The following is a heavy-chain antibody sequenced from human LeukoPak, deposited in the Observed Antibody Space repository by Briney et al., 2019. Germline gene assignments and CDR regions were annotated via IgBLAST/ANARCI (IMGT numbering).Heavy chain of an antibody. CDR2: INPNSGGT. D-gene: IGHD2-15*01. Sequence: ASVKVSCKASGYTFTGYYMHWVRQAPGQGLGWMGWINPNSGGTNYAQKFQGRVTMTRDTSISTAYMELSRLRSDDTAVYYCARDRPYCSGGSCFAFDIWGQGTMVTVSS. V-gene: IGHV1-2*02. CDR3: ARDRPYCSGGSCFAFDI. CDR1: GYTFTGYY. J-gene: IGHJ3*02.